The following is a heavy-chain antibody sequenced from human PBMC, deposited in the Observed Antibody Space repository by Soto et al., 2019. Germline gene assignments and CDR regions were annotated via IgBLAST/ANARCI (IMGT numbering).Heavy chain of an antibody. CDR2: MNPNSGNT. J-gene: IGHJ3*02. CDR3: ARKKGGYSGYDRGLARLKMDAFDI. V-gene: IGHV1-8*01. Sequence: ASVKVSCKASGYTFTSYDINWVRQATGQGLEWMGWMNPNSGNTGYAQKFQGRVTMTRNTSISTAYMELSSLRSEDTAVYYCARKKGGYSGYDRGLARLKMDAFDIWGQGTMVTVSS. CDR1: GYTFTSYD. D-gene: IGHD5-12*01.